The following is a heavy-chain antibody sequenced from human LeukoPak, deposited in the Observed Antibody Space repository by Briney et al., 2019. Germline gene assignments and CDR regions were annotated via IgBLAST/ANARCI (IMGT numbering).Heavy chain of an antibody. CDR1: GGSFSGYY. CDR2: INHSGST. V-gene: IGHV4-34*01. Sequence: PSETLSLTCAVYGGSFSGYYWSWTRHPPRKGLEWIGEINHSGSTNYNPSLKSRVTISVDTSNNQFSLKLSSVTAADTAVYYCARARYSSGWYYYWGQGTLVTVSS. J-gene: IGHJ4*02. CDR3: ARARYSSGWYYY. D-gene: IGHD6-19*01.